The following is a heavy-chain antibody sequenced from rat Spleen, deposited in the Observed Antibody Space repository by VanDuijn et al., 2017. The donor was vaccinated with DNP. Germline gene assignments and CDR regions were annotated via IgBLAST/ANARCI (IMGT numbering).Heavy chain of an antibody. CDR1: GFTFTNYD. D-gene: IGHD1-5*01. J-gene: IGHJ3*01. Sequence: EVQLVESGGDLVQPERSMKLSCAASGFTFTNYDMAWVRQAPKKGLEWVATINYDGSSTNYRESVKGRFTISRDNAKSTLYLQMDSLRSEDTATYYCTTVFIGTTLAYWGQGTLVTVSS. CDR2: INYDGSST. V-gene: IGHV5-7*01. CDR3: TTVFIGTTLAY.